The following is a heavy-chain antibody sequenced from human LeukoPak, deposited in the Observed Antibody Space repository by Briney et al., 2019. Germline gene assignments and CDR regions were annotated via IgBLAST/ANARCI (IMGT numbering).Heavy chain of an antibody. CDR3: ARGASRPNYYYGMDV. Sequence: GGSLRLSCAASGFTVSNFAMSWVRQAPGEGLEWVSTIGTSGGGTYYADSVKGRFTISRDNAKNSLYLQMNSLRAEDTAVYYCARGASRPNYYYGMDVWGQGTTVTVSS. CDR2: IGTSGGGT. D-gene: IGHD6-6*01. CDR1: GFTVSNFA. V-gene: IGHV3-23*01. J-gene: IGHJ6*02.